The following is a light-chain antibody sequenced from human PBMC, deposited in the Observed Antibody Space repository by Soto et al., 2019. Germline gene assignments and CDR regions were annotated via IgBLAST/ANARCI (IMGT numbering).Light chain of an antibody. J-gene: IGKJ4*01. Sequence: EIVLTQSPGTLSLSPWERATLSCRAIQSVSSSYLAWYQQKPGQAPRLLIYGASSRATGIPDRFSGNVSRTDFTSTISRLEPADFAVYYCHQYGSSPLLTFGGGTKVDIK. V-gene: IGKV3-20*01. CDR2: GAS. CDR1: QSVSSSY. CDR3: HQYGSSPLLT.